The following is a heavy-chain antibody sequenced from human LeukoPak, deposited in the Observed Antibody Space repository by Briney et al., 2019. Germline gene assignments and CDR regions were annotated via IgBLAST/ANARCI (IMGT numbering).Heavy chain of an antibody. J-gene: IGHJ3*02. D-gene: IGHD2-2*01. CDR3: ASPVIVVVPARGGASDAFDI. CDR2: IIPIFGTA. V-gene: IGHV1-69*05. CDR1: GGTFSSYA. Sequence: SVKVSCKASGGTFSSYAISWVRQAPGQGLEWMGGIIPIFGTANYAQKFQGRVTITTDESTSTAYMELSSLRSEDTAVYYCASPVIVVVPARGGASDAFDIWGQGTMVTVSS.